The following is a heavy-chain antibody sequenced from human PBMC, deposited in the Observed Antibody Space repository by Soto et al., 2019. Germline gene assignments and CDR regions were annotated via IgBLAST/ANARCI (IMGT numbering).Heavy chain of an antibody. D-gene: IGHD2-21*01. J-gene: IGHJ5*02. CDR3: ARDYVVSWNWFDP. CDR2: ISYDGTNK. CDR1: GFTFSIYG. V-gene: IGHV3-30*03. Sequence: GGSLRLSCAASGFTFSIYGIHWVRQAPGKGLEWVAFISYDGTNKYYADSVKGRFTISRDNSKNTLYLQMNSLRAEDTAVYYCARDYVVSWNWFDPWGQGTLVTVSS.